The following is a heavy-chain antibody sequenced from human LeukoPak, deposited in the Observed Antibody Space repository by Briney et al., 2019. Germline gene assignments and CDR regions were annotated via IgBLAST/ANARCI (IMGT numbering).Heavy chain of an antibody. V-gene: IGHV4-59*12. CDR3: ARDSRIYYGSSGDSNWFDP. Sequence: SETLSLTCTVSGGSINCYYLRWRLQPPPKERAELGYIYYSRSTNYYPSLNSRVTILVVTSKNHSSLLLGSLTAAATAANYFARDSRIYYGSSGDSNWFDPWGQGTLVTVSS. D-gene: IGHD3-22*01. CDR2: IYYSRST. CDR1: GGSINCYY. J-gene: IGHJ5*02.